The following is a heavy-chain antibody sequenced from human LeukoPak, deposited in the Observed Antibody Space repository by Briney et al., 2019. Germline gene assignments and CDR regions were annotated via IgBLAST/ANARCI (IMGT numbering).Heavy chain of an antibody. V-gene: IGHV1-46*01. Sequence: AAVKVSCKASGYTFTSYYMHCVRQAPGQGLEWMGIINPSGGSTSNAQKFQGRVTMTRDTSTSTVYMELSSLRSEDTALYYCARDARLYGSGSYTQDYWGQGTLVTVSS. CDR2: INPSGGST. D-gene: IGHD3-10*01. CDR3: ARDARLYGSGSYTQDY. J-gene: IGHJ4*02. CDR1: GYTFTSYY.